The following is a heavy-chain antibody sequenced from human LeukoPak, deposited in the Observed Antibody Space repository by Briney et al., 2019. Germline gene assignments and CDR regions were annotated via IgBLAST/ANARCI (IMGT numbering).Heavy chain of an antibody. CDR3: ARILAAAGHPPPFG. CDR1: GGSISSSSYY. V-gene: IGHV4-39*07. J-gene: IGHJ4*02. D-gene: IGHD6-13*01. CDR2: IYYSGST. Sequence: PSETLSLTCTVSGGSISSSSYYWGWIRQPPGKGLEWIGSIYYSGSTYYNPSLKSRVTISVDTSKNQFSLKLSSVTAADTAVYYCARILAAAGHPPPFGWGQGTLVTVSS.